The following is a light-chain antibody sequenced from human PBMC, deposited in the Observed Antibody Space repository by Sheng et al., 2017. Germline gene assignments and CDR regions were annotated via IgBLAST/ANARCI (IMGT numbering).Light chain of an antibody. CDR1: SDSIASSY. CDR2: EDN. V-gene: IGLV6-57*01. Sequence: NFMLTQPHSVSESPGKTVTISCTRSSDSIASSYVQWYQQRPGSSPTTMISEDNQRPSGVPDRFSGSIDSSSNSASLTISGLRTEDEADYYCQSYDSSTWVFGGGTKLTVL. J-gene: IGLJ3*02. CDR3: QSYDSSTWV.